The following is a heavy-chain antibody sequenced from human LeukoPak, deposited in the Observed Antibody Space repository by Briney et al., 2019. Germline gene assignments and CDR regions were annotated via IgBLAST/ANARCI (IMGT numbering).Heavy chain of an antibody. CDR1: GFTFNSYT. CDR3: AKDLGTTLGYDAFDI. V-gene: IGHV3-21*01. Sequence: GGSLRLSCTASGFTFNSYTFNWVRQAPGKGLEWVSSISTSHSYIYYADSLKGRFTISRDNAKNSLYLQMNSLRAEDTAVYYCAKDLGTTLGYDAFDIWGQGTMVTVSS. D-gene: IGHD1-26*01. CDR2: ISTSHSYI. J-gene: IGHJ3*02.